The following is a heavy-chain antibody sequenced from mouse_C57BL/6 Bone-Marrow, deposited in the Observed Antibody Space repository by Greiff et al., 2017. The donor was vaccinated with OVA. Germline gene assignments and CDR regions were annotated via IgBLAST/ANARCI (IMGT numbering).Heavy chain of an antibody. CDR1: GFNIKDDY. J-gene: IGHJ4*01. CDR3: TTVITTVVAPYAMDY. CDR2: IDPENGDT. Sequence: EVKLQESGAELVRPGASVKLSCTASGFNIKDDYMHWVKQKPEQGLEWIGWIDPENGDTEYASKFQGKATITADTSSNTAYLQLSSLTSEDTAVYYCTTVITTVVAPYAMDYWGQGTSVTVSS. V-gene: IGHV14-4*01. D-gene: IGHD1-1*01.